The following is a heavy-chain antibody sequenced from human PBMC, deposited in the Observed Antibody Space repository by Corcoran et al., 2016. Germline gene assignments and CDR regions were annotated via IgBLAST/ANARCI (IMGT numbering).Heavy chain of an antibody. V-gene: IGHV3-30*18. CDR1: GFTFSSYG. CDR2: ISYDGSNK. Sequence: QVQLVESGGGVVQPGRSLRLSCAASGFTFSSYGMHWVRQAPGKGLEWVAVISYDGSNKYYADSVKGRFTISRDNSKNTLYLQMNSRRAEDTAVDYCSKDRAYYDSSGYSHWGQGTLVTVSS. CDR3: SKDRAYYDSSGYSH. D-gene: IGHD3-22*01. J-gene: IGHJ4*02.